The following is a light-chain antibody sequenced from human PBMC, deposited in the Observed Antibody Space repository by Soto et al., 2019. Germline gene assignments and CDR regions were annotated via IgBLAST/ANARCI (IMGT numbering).Light chain of an antibody. CDR1: QSISSH. V-gene: IGKV3-11*01. CDR2: DAS. J-gene: IGKJ4*01. Sequence: EIVLTQSPATLSLSPGERATLSCRASQSISSHLAWYQQKPGQAPRLVMYDASNRATGIRARFSGSGSVTDFTLTISSLEPEYFAVYYCQQRVNWPLTFGGGTKVEIK. CDR3: QQRVNWPLT.